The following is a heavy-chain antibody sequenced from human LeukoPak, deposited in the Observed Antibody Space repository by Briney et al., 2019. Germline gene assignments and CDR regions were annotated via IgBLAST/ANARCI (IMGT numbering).Heavy chain of an antibody. CDR2: INHSGST. J-gene: IGHJ5*02. D-gene: IGHD3-10*01. CDR3: ARGLRIIMVRGVKYNWFDP. Sequence: SETLSLTCAVYGGSFSGYYWSWIRQPPGKGLEWIGEINHSGSTNYNPSLKSRVTMSVDTSKNQFSLKLSSVTAADTAVYYCARGLRIIMVRGVKYNWFDPWGQGTLVTVSS. V-gene: IGHV4-34*01. CDR1: GGSFSGYY.